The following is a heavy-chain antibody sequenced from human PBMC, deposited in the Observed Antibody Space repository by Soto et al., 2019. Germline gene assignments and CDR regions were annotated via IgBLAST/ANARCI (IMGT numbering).Heavy chain of an antibody. Sequence: EVQLLESGGGLVQPGGSLRLSCAASGFTFSSYAMSWVRQAPGKGLEWVSAISGSGGSTYYADSVKGRFTISRDNSKNTLYLQMNSLRDEDTDVYYCAKDPIWYNWNDVYYYYYGMDVWGQGTTVTVSS. V-gene: IGHV3-23*01. CDR3: AKDPIWYNWNDVYYYYYGMDV. D-gene: IGHD1-1*01. CDR1: GFTFSSYA. CDR2: ISGSGGST. J-gene: IGHJ6*02.